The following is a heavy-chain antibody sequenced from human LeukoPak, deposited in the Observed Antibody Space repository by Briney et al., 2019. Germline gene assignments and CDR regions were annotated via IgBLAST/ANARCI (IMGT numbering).Heavy chain of an antibody. J-gene: IGHJ3*02. CDR2: VYSGGST. V-gene: IGHV3-53*01. CDR3: ASCCGGDCYFAFDI. Sequence: PGGSLRLPCAASGLPVFSNYVSWGRQAPGRGREWVAVVYSGGSTYYAYSVKGQVTFSMDIAKNTLYLQMNSLRAEDTAVYYCASCCGGDCYFAFDIWGQGTMVTVSS. CDR1: GLPVFSNY. D-gene: IGHD2-21*02.